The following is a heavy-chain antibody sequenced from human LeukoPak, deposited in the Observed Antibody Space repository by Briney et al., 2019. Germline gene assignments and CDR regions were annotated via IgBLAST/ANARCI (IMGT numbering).Heavy chain of an antibody. CDR2: ISFDGNDK. CDR3: AKDLTVTYWVVVTDAFDS. CDR1: GFSFSTYG. V-gene: IGHV3-30*18. J-gene: IGHJ3*02. D-gene: IGHD2-21*02. Sequence: GGSLRLSCAASGFSFSTYGMHWVRQAPGKGPEWVAIISFDGNDKFYANSVKGRFTISRDNSKSTLYLQMDSLRTEDTAMYYCAKDLTVTYWVVVTDAFDSWGQGTMVTVSS.